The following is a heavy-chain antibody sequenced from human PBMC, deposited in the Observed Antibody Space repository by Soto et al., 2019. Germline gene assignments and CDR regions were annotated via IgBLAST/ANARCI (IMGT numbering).Heavy chain of an antibody. D-gene: IGHD2-21*01. J-gene: IGHJ3*02. CDR2: IYHSGYT. CDR1: GDSFSDDYY. Sequence: SETLSLTCTVSGDSFSDDYYWTWSRHHPGKGLEWIGYIYHSGYTYYRPSLESRLTLSVDTSKNQFSLKLSSVTAADMAGYYCARQSLHVGGNFVRHPDAVDIWGQGTMVTVSS. CDR3: ARQSLHVGGNFVRHPDAVDI. V-gene: IGHV4-31*03.